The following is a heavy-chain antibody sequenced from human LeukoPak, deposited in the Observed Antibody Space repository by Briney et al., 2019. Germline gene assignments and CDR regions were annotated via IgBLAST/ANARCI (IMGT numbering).Heavy chain of an antibody. CDR3: ARVATIFGVVIIDYYYYMDV. J-gene: IGHJ6*03. V-gene: IGHV5-51*01. CDR2: IYPGDSDT. Sequence: GESLKISCKVCGYSFTSYWIGWVRLMPGKGLEWMRIIYPGDSDTRYSPSFQGQVTISADKSISTAYLQWSSLKASDTAMYYCARVATIFGVVIIDYYYYMDVWGKGTTVTVSS. CDR1: GYSFTSYW. D-gene: IGHD3-3*01.